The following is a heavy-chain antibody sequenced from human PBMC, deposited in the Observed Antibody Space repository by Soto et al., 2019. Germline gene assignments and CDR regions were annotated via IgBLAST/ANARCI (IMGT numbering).Heavy chain of an antibody. V-gene: IGHV3-48*02. CDR1: GFTFSSYS. D-gene: IGHD6-19*01. J-gene: IGHJ6*02. CDR3: ARVATVAGTALNLPSVRHGMDV. CDR2: ISSSSSTI. Sequence: PGGSLRLSCAASGFTFSSYSMNWVRQAPGKGLEWVSYISSSSSTIYYADSVKGRFTISRDNAKNSLYLQMNSLRDEDTAVYYCARVATVAGTALNLPSVRHGMDVWGQGTTVTVSS.